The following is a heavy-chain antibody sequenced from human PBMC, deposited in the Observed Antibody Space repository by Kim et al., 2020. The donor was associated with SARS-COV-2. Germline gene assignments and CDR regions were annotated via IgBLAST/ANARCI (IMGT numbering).Heavy chain of an antibody. J-gene: IGHJ4*02. CDR1: GFSFNNYG. Sequence: GGSLRLSCVASGFSFNNYGGAWVRQAPGKGLEWVSGIGVGGSTSHADAVKGRFSMSRDTSKTTLFLQMNSLGADDSAVYYCARYRGGGTPYDHWGRGTLVSVSS. D-gene: IGHD3-16*01. CDR2: IGVGGST. CDR3: ARYRGGGTPYDH. V-gene: IGHV3-23*01.